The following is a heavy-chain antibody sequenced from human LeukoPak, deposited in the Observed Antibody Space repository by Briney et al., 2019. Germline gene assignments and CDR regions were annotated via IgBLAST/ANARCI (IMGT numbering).Heavy chain of an antibody. CDR3: ATQVAGGPLDY. CDR2: IYYTGRT. D-gene: IGHD6-19*01. V-gene: IGHV4-39*01. CDR1: GGSISSTTYY. J-gene: IGHJ4*02. Sequence: PSETLSLTCAVSGGSISSTTYYWAWIRQPPGKGLEWIGSIYYTGRTHYIPSLKSRVTISLDTSKNQFSLSLSSVTAPDTAVYYCATQVAGGPLDYWGQGTLVTVSS.